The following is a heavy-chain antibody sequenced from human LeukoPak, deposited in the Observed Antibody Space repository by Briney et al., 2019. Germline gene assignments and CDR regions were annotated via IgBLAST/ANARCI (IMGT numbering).Heavy chain of an antibody. Sequence: PGGSLRLSCAASGFTFSSYSMNWVRQAPVKGLEWVSSISSSSSYIYYADSVKGRFTISRDNAKNSLYLQMNSLRAEDTAVYYSARDRGGWSKFDYWGQGTLVTVSS. D-gene: IGHD6-19*01. CDR1: GFTFSSYS. CDR3: ARDRGGWSKFDY. J-gene: IGHJ4*02. CDR2: ISSSSSYI. V-gene: IGHV3-21*01.